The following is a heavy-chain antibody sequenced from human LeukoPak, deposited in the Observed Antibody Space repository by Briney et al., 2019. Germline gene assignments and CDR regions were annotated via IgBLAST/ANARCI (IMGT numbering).Heavy chain of an antibody. CDR3: AKPGVILGNFDY. V-gene: IGHV3-23*01. J-gene: IGHJ4*02. CDR2: ISGSGGST. Sequence: GGSLRLSRAASGFTFSSYAMSWVRQAPGKGLEWVSAISGSGGSTYYADAVKGRFTISRDNSKNTLYLQMNSRRAEDTAVYYCAKPGVILGNFDYWGQGKLVTVSS. D-gene: IGHD3-16*02. CDR1: GFTFSSYA.